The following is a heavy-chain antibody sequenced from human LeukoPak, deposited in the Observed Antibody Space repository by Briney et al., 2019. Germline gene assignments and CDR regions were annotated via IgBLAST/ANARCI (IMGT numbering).Heavy chain of an antibody. CDR1: GGSISSYY. J-gene: IGHJ4*02. Sequence: SETLSLTCTVSGGSISSYYWSWIRQPPGKGLEWIGYIYYSGSTNYNPSLKSRVTISVDTSKNQFSLKLSSVTAADTAVYYCARVAWIQLWLPDYWGQGTLVTVSS. V-gene: IGHV4-59*12. CDR3: ARVAWIQLWLPDY. CDR2: IYYSGST. D-gene: IGHD5-18*01.